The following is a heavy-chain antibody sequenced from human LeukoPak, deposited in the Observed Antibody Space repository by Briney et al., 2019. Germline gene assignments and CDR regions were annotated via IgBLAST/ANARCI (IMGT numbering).Heavy chain of an antibody. CDR3: AANSEDIVATIRGGFDY. Sequence: SETLSLTCTVSGGSISSYSWSWIRQPAGKGLEWIGLIYTSGSTNYNPSLKSRVTMSLDTSKNQFSLNLSSVTAADTAVYYCAANSEDIVATIRGGFDYWGQGTLVTVSS. J-gene: IGHJ4*02. CDR1: GGSISSYS. CDR2: IYTSGST. V-gene: IGHV4-4*07. D-gene: IGHD5-12*01.